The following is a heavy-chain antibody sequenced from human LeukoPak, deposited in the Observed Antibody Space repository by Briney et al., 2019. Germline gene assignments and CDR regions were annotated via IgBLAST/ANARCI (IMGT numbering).Heavy chain of an antibody. CDR2: IYYSGST. Sequence: SETLSLTCTVSGGSISTYYWTWIRQPPGKGLEWIGYIYYSGSTNYNPSLKSRVTISVDTSKNQFSLKLSSVTAADTAVYYCARGTSGSYPPEYFQHWGQGTLVTVSS. D-gene: IGHD1-26*01. J-gene: IGHJ1*01. CDR3: ARGTSGSYPPEYFQH. CDR1: GGSISTYY. V-gene: IGHV4-59*01.